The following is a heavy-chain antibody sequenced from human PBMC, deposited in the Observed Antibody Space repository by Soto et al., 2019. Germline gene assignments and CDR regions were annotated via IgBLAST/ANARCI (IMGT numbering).Heavy chain of an antibody. CDR3: TRHDSSSWGLDY. CDR1: GFTFSSYG. CDR2: IWYDGSNK. V-gene: IGHV3-33*01. J-gene: IGHJ4*02. Sequence: PGGSLRLSCAASGFTFSSYGMHWVRQAPGKGLEWVAVIWYDGSNKYYADSVKGRFTISRDNSKNTLYLQMNSLRAEDTAVYYCTRHDSSSWGLDYWGQGTLVTVSS. D-gene: IGHD6-6*01.